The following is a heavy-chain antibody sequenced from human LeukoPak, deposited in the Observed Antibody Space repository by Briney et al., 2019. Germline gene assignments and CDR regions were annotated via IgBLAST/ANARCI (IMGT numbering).Heavy chain of an antibody. CDR1: GGSISSGSYY. J-gene: IGHJ4*02. Sequence: SQTLSLTCTVSGGSISSGSYYWSWIRQPAGKGLEWIGRIYTSGSTNYNPSLKSRVTISVDTSKNQFSLKLSSVTAADTAVYYCARDGHCGGDCYSENYWGQGTLVTVSS. CDR2: IYTSGST. V-gene: IGHV4-61*02. D-gene: IGHD2-21*02. CDR3: ARDGHCGGDCYSENY.